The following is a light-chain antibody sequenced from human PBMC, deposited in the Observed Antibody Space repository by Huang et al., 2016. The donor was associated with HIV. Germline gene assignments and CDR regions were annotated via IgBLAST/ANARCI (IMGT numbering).Light chain of an antibody. Sequence: DIQLTQSPSTLSASVGDRVTITCRASQGVSNWLAWYQQKPGKAPNLLIYKTSSLESGGPSRFSGIGSGTVFALTISSLQPDDFATYYCQQYNSYPWTFGQGTRVDIK. CDR2: KTS. V-gene: IGKV1-5*03. J-gene: IGKJ1*01. CDR3: QQYNSYPWT. CDR1: QGVSNW.